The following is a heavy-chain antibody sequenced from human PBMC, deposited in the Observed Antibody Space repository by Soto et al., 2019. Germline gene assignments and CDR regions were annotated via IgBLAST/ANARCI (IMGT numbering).Heavy chain of an antibody. CDR1: GYTITSDD. CDR3: ARGRIFGVVITWFDP. J-gene: IGHJ5*02. Sequence: GAPTKVPCKACGYTITSDDISCVRQATGQGLEWMGWMNPNSGNTGYAQKFQGRVTMTRNTSISTAYMELSSLRSEDTAVYYCARGRIFGVVITWFDPWGQGTRVNVS. CDR2: MNPNSGNT. V-gene: IGHV1-8*01. D-gene: IGHD3-3*01.